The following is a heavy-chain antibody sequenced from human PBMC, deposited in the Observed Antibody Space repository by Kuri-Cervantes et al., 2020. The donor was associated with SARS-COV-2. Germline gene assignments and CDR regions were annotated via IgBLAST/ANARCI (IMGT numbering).Heavy chain of an antibody. CDR1: GFTVSSNY. CDR3: AKVPISETKYFQH. Sequence: LSLTCVASGFTVSSNYMSWVRQAPGKGLEWVSIIYSCGSTDNADSVKGRFTISRDNSKNTLYLQMNSLRAEDTAVYYCAKVPISETKYFQHWGQGTLVTVSS. CDR2: IYSCGST. D-gene: IGHD1-1*01. J-gene: IGHJ1*01. V-gene: IGHV3-66*03.